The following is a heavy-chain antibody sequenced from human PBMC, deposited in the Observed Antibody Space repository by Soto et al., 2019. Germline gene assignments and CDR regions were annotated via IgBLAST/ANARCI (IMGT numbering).Heavy chain of an antibody. D-gene: IGHD1-26*01. CDR1: GFTFSSYS. Sequence: EVQLVESGGGLVKPGGSLRLSCAASGFTFSSYSMNWVRQAPGKGLEWVSSISSSSSYIYYADSVKGRFTISRDNAENSLYLQMNSLRAEDTAVYYCARGGGSGSYYGAFDIWGQGTMVTVSS. J-gene: IGHJ3*02. CDR3: ARGGGSGSYYGAFDI. CDR2: ISSSSSYI. V-gene: IGHV3-21*01.